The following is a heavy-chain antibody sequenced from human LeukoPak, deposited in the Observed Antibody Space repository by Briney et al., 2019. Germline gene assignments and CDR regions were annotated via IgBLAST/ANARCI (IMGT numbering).Heavy chain of an antibody. CDR1: GYTFTCHG. V-gene: IGHV1-18*01. CDR3: ARYDDYGDSHSEFDY. CDR2: ISIYSGNT. Sequence: ASVKVSCKASGYTFTCHGLSWARQAPGQGLEWMGWISIYSGNTNYAQKFQDRISMTTDTSTSTAYMELRSLKSDDTAVYYCARYDDYGDSHSEFDYWGQGTLVTVSS. J-gene: IGHJ4*02. D-gene: IGHD4-17*01.